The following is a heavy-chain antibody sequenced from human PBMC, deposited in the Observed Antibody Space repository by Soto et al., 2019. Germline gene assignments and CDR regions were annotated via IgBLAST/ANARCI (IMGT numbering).Heavy chain of an antibody. CDR3: AKGPHANVGWPYYFES. Sequence: GGSLRLSCVAAGFSLANYPMNWVRQTPGKGLEWISYSSPRGDTIYYADSVEGRFTISRDNARNSLSLHMSSLRDEDSALYYCAKGPHANVGWPYYFESWGQGVPVTVS. CDR2: SSPRGDTI. D-gene: IGHD6-19*01. J-gene: IGHJ4*02. V-gene: IGHV3-48*02. CDR1: GFSLANYP.